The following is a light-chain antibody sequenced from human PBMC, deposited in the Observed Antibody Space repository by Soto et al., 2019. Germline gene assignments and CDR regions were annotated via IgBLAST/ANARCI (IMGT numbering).Light chain of an antibody. CDR3: QQHINRLS. J-gene: IGKJ4*01. CDR2: DAS. CDR1: QSVSNY. V-gene: IGKV3-11*01. Sequence: VLTQSPATLSLSPGERATPSCRASQSVSNYLAWYQQKPGQAPRLLIHDASTRATGIPARFSGSGSGTDFTLTITTLEPEDFAVYYCQQHINRLSFGGGTKVDIK.